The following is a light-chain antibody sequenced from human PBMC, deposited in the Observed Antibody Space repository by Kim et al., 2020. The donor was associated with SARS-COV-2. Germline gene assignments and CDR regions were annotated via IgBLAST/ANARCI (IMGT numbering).Light chain of an antibody. V-gene: IGLV1-51*01. Sequence: QSVLTQPPSVSAAPGQKVTISCSGSSSNIGKNYVSWYQNLPGTAPKLLIYDNNKRPSGIPDRFSGSKSGTSATLGITGLQTGDEADYYCGTWDTSLSAVVFGGGTKVTVL. CDR1: SSNIGKNY. CDR3: GTWDTSLSAVV. J-gene: IGLJ3*02. CDR2: DNN.